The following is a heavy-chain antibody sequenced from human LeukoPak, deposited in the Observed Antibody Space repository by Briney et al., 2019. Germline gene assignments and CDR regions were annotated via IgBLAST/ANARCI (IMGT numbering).Heavy chain of an antibody. D-gene: IGHD1-26*01. Sequence: ASVKVSCKASGYTFTDYYMHWVRQAPGQGLEWMGWINPNTGGTNYAQKFQGRVTMTRDTSISTAYMELSSLRSDDTAVYYCARDRGGSGSYLRNWYFDLWGRGTLVTVSS. CDR1: GYTFTDYY. V-gene: IGHV1-2*02. J-gene: IGHJ2*01. CDR3: ARDRGGSGSYLRNWYFDL. CDR2: INPNTGGT.